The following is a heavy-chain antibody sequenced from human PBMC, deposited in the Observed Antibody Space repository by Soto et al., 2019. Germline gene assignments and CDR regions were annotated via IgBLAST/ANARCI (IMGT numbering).Heavy chain of an antibody. CDR2: IFSSDEK. V-gene: IGHV2-26*01. J-gene: IGHJ4*02. CDR1: GFSLNNARIG. D-gene: IGHD3-9*01. CDR3: ARIHYDFLTGHYYFDD. Sequence: QVTLKESGPVLVNPTETLTLTCTVSGFSLNNARIGVSWIRQPPGKALEWLAHIFSSDEKSYSTSLQTRLTISKDTSNSQVVLTLTHMDPVDTATYYCARIHYDFLTGHYYFDDWGQGTLVTVSS.